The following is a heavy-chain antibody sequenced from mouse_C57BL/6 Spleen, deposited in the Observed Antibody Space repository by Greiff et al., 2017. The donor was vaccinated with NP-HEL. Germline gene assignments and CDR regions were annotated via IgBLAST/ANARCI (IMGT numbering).Heavy chain of an antibody. CDR3: ARESLYYGFDY. CDR2: ISNGGGST. D-gene: IGHD1-1*01. Sequence: EVNLVESGGGLVQPGGSLKLSCAASGFTFSDYYMYWVRQTPEKRLEWVAYISNGGGSTYYPDTVKGRFTISRDNAKNTLYLQMSRLKSEDTAMYYCARESLYYGFDYWGQGTTLTVSS. J-gene: IGHJ2*01. CDR1: GFTFSDYY. V-gene: IGHV5-12*01.